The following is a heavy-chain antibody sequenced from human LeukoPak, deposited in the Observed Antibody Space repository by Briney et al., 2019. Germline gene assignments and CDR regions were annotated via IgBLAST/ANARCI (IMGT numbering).Heavy chain of an antibody. J-gene: IGHJ4*02. Sequence: PSETLSLTCAVYGGSFSGYYWSWIRQPPGKGLEWIGEINHSGSTNHNPSLKSRVTISVDTSKNQFSLKLSSVTAADTAVYYCARGPAFLWSGYYTSFDYWGQGTLVTVS. D-gene: IGHD3-3*01. CDR2: INHSGST. CDR3: ARGPAFLWSGYYTSFDY. CDR1: GGSFSGYY. V-gene: IGHV4-34*01.